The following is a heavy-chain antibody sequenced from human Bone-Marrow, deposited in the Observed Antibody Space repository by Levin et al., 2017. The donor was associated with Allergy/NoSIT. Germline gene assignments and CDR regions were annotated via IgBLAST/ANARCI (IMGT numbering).Heavy chain of an antibody. CDR1: GVSVRSGSSY. CDR3: AGVRCDDNYYFDY. J-gene: IGHJ4*02. CDR2: IDYRGST. D-gene: IGHD1-1*01. V-gene: IGHV4-61*01. Sequence: SQTLSLTCTVSGVSVRSGSSYWSWIRQPPGKGLDWIAYIDYRGSTDYNPSLTSRATISLDTSKNQFSLRLRSVTPADTAVYYCAGVRCDDNYYFDYWGQGTLVAVSS.